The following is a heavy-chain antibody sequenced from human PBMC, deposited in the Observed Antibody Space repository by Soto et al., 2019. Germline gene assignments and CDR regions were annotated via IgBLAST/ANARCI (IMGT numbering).Heavy chain of an antibody. Sequence: LSLTCTVSGGSISSGDYYWSWIRQPPGKGLEWIGYIYYSGSTYYNPSLKSRVTISVDTSKNQFSLKLSSVTSADTAVYYCAREGGAAVFRMKGGNQFDPWGQGTLVTVSS. CDR2: IYYSGST. CDR1: GGSISSGDYY. D-gene: IGHD6-13*01. CDR3: AREGGAAVFRMKGGNQFDP. J-gene: IGHJ5*02. V-gene: IGHV4-30-4*01.